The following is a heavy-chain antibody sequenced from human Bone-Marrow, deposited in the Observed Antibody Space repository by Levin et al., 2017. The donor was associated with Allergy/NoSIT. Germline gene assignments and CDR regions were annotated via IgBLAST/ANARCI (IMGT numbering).Heavy chain of an antibody. CDR3: ARDKIFGVVRSLDH. J-gene: IGHJ4*02. CDR1: GFTFSSYE. D-gene: IGHD3-3*01. CDR2: ISNSGSTI. V-gene: IGHV3-48*03. Sequence: GESLKISCAASGFTFSSYEMNWVRQAPGKGLEWVSYISNSGSTIYQPDSVKGRFTISRDNAKNSLYLQMNSLRAEDTAVYYCARDKIFGVVRSLDHWGQGTLVTVSS.